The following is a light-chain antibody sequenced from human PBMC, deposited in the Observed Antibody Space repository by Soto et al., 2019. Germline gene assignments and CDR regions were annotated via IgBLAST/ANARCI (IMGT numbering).Light chain of an antibody. CDR3: QQYNSAPRT. CDR1: QGIGNY. Sequence: DIQMTQSPSSLSASLGDRVTITCRASQGIGNYLAWYQLQPGKVPKLLIYAASTLQSGVPSRFSGSRSGTDFTLTISSLQPEDVATYFCQQYNSAPRTFGQGTKVEI. V-gene: IGKV1-27*01. J-gene: IGKJ1*01. CDR2: AAS.